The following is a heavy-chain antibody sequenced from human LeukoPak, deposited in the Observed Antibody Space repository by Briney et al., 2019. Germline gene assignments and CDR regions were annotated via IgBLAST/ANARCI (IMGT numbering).Heavy chain of an antibody. D-gene: IGHD3-9*01. CDR1: GGTFSSYA. CDR2: IIPIFGTA. Sequence: SVKVSCKASGGTFSSYAISWVRRAPGQGLEWMGGIIPIFGTANYAQKFQGRVTITVDESTSTAYMELSSLRSEDTAVYYCARDAPGRDILTGYLDYWGQGTLVTVSS. CDR3: ARDAPGRDILTGYLDY. J-gene: IGHJ4*02. V-gene: IGHV1-69*13.